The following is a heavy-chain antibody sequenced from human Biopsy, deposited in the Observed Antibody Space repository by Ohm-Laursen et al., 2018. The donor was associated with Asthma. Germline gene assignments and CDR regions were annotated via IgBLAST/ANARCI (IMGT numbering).Heavy chain of an antibody. CDR1: GLSFSNFA. J-gene: IGHJ3*02. D-gene: IGHD1-1*01. CDR3: VRDGTDDAFDI. V-gene: IGHV3-30*01. Sequence: SLRLSCTASGLSFSNFAIHWVRQAPGKGLEWVGVISKDASTQDYADSVKGRFTMARDNSKSTLDLQMNSLREEDTAVYYCVRDGTDDAFDIWGQGTVVSVSS. CDR2: ISKDASTQ.